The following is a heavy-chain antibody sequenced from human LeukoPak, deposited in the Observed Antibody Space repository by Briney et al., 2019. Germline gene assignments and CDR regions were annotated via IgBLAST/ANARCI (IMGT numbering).Heavy chain of an antibody. D-gene: IGHD3-9*01. J-gene: IGHJ4*02. V-gene: IGHV3-48*03. Sequence: GGSLRLSCAASGFTFSSYEMNWVRQAPGKGLEWVSYISSSGSTIYYADSVKGRFTISRDNAKNSLYLQMNSLRAEDTAVYYCARDSYDTPASIQYWGQGTLVTVSS. CDR3: ARDSYDTPASIQY. CDR1: GFTFSSYE. CDR2: ISSSGSTI.